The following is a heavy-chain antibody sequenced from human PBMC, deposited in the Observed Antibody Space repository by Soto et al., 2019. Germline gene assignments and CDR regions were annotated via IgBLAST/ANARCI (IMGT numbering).Heavy chain of an antibody. V-gene: IGHV3-23*01. J-gene: IGHJ2*01. CDR2: ISGSGDST. CDR3: ATRTVGWYFDL. CDR1: GFTFSSYA. Sequence: EVQLLESGGGLVQPGGSLRLSCAASGFTFSSYAMSWVRQAPGKGLEWVAVISGSGDSTYYADSVKGRFTISRDNSKNTLYLQMNSLRAEDTAVYYCATRTVGWYFDLWGRGTLVTFSS. D-gene: IGHD4-17*01.